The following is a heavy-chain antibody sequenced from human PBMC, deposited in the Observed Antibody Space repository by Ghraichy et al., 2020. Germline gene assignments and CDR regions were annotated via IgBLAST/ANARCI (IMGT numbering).Heavy chain of an antibody. Sequence: SQTLSLTCAVYGGSISGYYWSSIRQPPGKGLEWVGEIDYDGSTNYNPSLKSRVTIAVDTSKNQFSLKLRSVTAADTAVYYCAREVCNGGVCYTKSSLFDYWGQGTLGTVSS. V-gene: IGHV4-34*01. J-gene: IGHJ4*02. CDR2: IDYDGST. D-gene: IGHD2-8*02. CDR3: AREVCNGGVCYTKSSLFDY. CDR1: GGSISGYY.